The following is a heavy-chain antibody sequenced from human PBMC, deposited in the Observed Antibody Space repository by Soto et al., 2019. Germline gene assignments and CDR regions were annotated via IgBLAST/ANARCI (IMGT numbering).Heavy chain of an antibody. CDR3: AKPSKDFVVVPATPIEYFDF. V-gene: IGHV3-23*01. J-gene: IGHJ4*02. CDR1: GFTFSSYA. CDR2: ISGSGGNT. Sequence: GGSLRLSCAASGFTFSSYAVSWVRQAPGKGLEWVSAISGSGGNTYYADSVKGRFTISRDNSKNTVNLQMNSLRVEDTAVYYCAKPSKDFVVVPATPIEYFDFWGQGTQVTVSS. D-gene: IGHD2-2*01.